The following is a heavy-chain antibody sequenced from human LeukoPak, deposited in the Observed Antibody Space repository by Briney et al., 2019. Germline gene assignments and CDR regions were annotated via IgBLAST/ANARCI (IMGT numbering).Heavy chain of an antibody. Sequence: GGSLRLSCAASGFTFSTYDMHWVRQVTGKGLEWVSGIGTAGDTYYPGSVKGRFTISRENAKNSLYLQMNSLRAEDTAVYYCARDYDRTGYKFDYWGQGTLVTVSS. V-gene: IGHV3-13*01. CDR1: GFTFSTYD. CDR2: IGTAGDT. CDR3: ARDYDRTGYKFDY. D-gene: IGHD3-22*01. J-gene: IGHJ4*02.